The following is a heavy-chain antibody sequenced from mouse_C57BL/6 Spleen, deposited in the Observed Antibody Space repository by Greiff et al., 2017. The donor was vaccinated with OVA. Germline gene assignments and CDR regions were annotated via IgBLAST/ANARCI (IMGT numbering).Heavy chain of an antibody. CDR3: ARRGNYYGSPYYAMDY. CDR1: GYTFTDYY. CDR2: INPNNGGT. D-gene: IGHD1-1*01. Sequence: EVQLQQSGPELVKPGASVKISCKASGYTFTDYYMNWVKQSHGKSLEWIGDINPNNGGTSYNQKFKGKATLTVDKSSSTAYMELRSLTSEDSAVYYCARRGNYYGSPYYAMDYWGQGTSVTVSS. V-gene: IGHV1-26*01. J-gene: IGHJ4*01.